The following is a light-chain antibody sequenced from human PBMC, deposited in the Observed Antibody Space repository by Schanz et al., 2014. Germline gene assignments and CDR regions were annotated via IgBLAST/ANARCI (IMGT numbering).Light chain of an antibody. CDR2: DAS. Sequence: EIVMTQSPDTLSLSPGERATLSCRASQSVSATLAWYQQKPGQAPRLLIYDASTWAAGIPARCSVSGSGTQFALSISSLQSEDFAFYYCQHYYNWPRTFVQGPKVEIK. CDR3: QHYYNWPRT. J-gene: IGKJ1*01. V-gene: IGKV3-15*01. CDR1: QSVSAT.